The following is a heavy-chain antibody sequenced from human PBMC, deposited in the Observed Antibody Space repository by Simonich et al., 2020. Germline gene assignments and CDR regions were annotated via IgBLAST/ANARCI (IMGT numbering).Heavy chain of an antibody. V-gene: IGHV4-38-2*01. CDR3: ARVGYSNYYYYGMDV. D-gene: IGHD6-13*01. CDR2: LYHSGST. J-gene: IGHJ6*02. Sequence: QVQLQESGPGLVKPSETLSLTCAVSGYSISSGSYWGWIRQPPGKGREWIGSLYHSGSTYYNPSLKSRVTISVDTSKNQFSLKLSSVTAADTAVYYCARVGYSNYYYYGMDVWGQGTTVTVSS. CDR1: GYSISSGSY.